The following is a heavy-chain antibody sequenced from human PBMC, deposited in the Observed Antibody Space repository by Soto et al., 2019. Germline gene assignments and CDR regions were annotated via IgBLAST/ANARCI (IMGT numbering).Heavy chain of an antibody. V-gene: IGHV2-5*01. J-gene: IGHJ4*02. CDR2: IYWNDDK. CDR1: VFSLSTSGLG. CDR3: AHRPSGWYLFDY. D-gene: IGHD6-19*01. Sequence: QITLKESGPTLVRPTQTLTLTCTFSVFSLSTSGLGVGWIRQPPVKALEWLALIYWNDDKRYSPSLKARLTITKDTSKNQVVLTMTNMDPVDTATYYCAHRPSGWYLFDYWGQGTLVTVSS.